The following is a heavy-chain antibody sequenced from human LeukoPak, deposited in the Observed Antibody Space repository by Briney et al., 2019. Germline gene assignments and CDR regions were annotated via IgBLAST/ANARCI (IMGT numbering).Heavy chain of an antibody. CDR3: ASQFWWTAVTATALDY. CDR1: GFTFSSHW. CDR2: INSEGSIT. Sequence: GGSLRLSCAASGFTFSSHWMHWVRQAPGKGLVWVSRINSEGSITTYADSAQGRFTISRDNAKNTLYLQMNSLRVEDTAVYYCASQFWWTAVTATALDYWGHGTLVTVSS. D-gene: IGHD2-21*02. V-gene: IGHV3-74*01. J-gene: IGHJ4*01.